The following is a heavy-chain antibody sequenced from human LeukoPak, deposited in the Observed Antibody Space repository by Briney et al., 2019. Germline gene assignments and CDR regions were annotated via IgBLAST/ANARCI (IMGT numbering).Heavy chain of an antibody. J-gene: IGHJ6*02. CDR1: GFTFSSYG. CDR2: IWYDGSNK. CDR3: AREYLTIPYGMDV. Sequence: GGSLRLSCAASGFTFSSYGMHWVRQAPGKGLEWVAVIWYDGSNKYYADSVKGRFTISRDNSKNTLYLQMNSLRAEDTAVYYCAREYLTIPYGMDVWGQGTRSPSP. V-gene: IGHV3-33*01. D-gene: IGHD3-3*01.